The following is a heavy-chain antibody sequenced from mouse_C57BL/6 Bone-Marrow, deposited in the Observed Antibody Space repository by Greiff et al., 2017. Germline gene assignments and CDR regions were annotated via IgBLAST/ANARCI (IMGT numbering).Heavy chain of an antibody. CDR3: ARLDDGYYYFDY. J-gene: IGHJ2*01. CDR2: IYPRSGNT. V-gene: IGHV1-81*01. CDR1: GYTFTSYG. D-gene: IGHD2-3*01. Sequence: VQLKQSGAELARPGASVKLSCKASGYTFTSYGISWVKQRPGQGLEWIGEIYPRSGNTYYNEKFKGKATLTADKSSSTAYMELRSLTSEDSAVYFCARLDDGYYYFDYWGQGTTLTVSS.